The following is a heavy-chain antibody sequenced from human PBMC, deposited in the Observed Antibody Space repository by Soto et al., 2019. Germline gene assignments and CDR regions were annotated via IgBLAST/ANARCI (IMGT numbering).Heavy chain of an antibody. J-gene: IGHJ3*02. CDR3: AGGAGWIDI. V-gene: IGHV1-46*01. Sequence: ASVKVSCKSSGYTFTSYYVHWVRQAPGQGLEWMGIINPSGATTTYAQNFQGRVAMTRDTSTSTVYMELSSLRSEDTAVYYCAGGAGWIDIWGQATMVTVS. D-gene: IGHD6-19*01. CDR2: INPSGATT. CDR1: GYTFTSYY.